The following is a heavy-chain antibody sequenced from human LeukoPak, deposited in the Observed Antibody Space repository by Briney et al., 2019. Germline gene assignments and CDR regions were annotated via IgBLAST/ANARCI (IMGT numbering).Heavy chain of an antibody. CDR2: IIPIFGTA. V-gene: IGHV1-69*13. Sequence: GASVKVSCKASGGTFSSYAISWVRQAPGQGLEWMGGIIPIFGTANYAQKFQGRVTITADESTSTAYMELSSLRSEDTAVYYCARGAKWKDCSGGSCYRNWFDPWGQGTLVTVSS. CDR3: ARGAKWKDCSGGSCYRNWFDP. J-gene: IGHJ5*02. D-gene: IGHD2-15*01. CDR1: GGTFSSYA.